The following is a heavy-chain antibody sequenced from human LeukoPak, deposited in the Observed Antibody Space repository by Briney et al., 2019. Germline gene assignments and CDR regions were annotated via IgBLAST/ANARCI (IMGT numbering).Heavy chain of an antibody. CDR2: INQDERQK. CDR1: GFNFSSYW. V-gene: IGHV3-7*01. Sequence: GGSLRLSCVASGFNFSSYWMTWVRQSPGKGLEWVANINQDERQKYYVDSVKGRFTISRDNPKNSVSLQMTSLGADDGGLYYCARGGAPDYWGRGTLVTVAS. J-gene: IGHJ4*02. D-gene: IGHD2-15*01. CDR3: ARGGAPDY.